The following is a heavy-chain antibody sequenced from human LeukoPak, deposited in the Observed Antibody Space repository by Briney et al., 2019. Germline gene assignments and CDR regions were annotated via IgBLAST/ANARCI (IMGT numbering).Heavy chain of an antibody. V-gene: IGHV3-30*03. J-gene: IGHJ4*02. D-gene: IGHD3-10*01. CDR2: ISYDGSNK. Sequence: GGSLRLSCAASGFTFSSYGMHWVRQAPGKGLEWVAVISYDGSNKYYADSVKGRFTISRDNSKNTLYLQMNSLRAEDTAVYYCARERPMVRGVIGGAYFDYWGQGTLVTVSS. CDR1: GFTFSSYG. CDR3: ARERPMVRGVIGGAYFDY.